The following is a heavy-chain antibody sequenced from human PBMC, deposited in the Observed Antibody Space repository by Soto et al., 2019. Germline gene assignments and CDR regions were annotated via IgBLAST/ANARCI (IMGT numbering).Heavy chain of an antibody. CDR3: ARGVQDFWSGYYLYYYYGMDV. J-gene: IGHJ6*02. V-gene: IGHV4-59*01. Sequence: SETLSLTCTVSGGSIISYCWSWIRQPPGKGLEWIGYIYYSGSTNYNPSLKSRVTISVDTSKNQFSLKLSSVTAADTAVYYCARGVQDFWSGYYLYYYYGMDVWGQGTTVTVSS. CDR2: IYYSGST. CDR1: GGSIISYC. D-gene: IGHD3-3*01.